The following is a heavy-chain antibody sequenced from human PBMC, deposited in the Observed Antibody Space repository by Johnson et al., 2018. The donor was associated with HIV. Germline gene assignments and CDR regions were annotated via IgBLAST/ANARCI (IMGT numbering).Heavy chain of an antibody. V-gene: IGHV3-9*01. J-gene: IGHJ3*02. Sequence: VQLVESGGGLVQPGRSLRLSCAASGFTFDDYAMHWVRQAPGKGLEWVSGISWNSGSIGYADSVKGRFIISRDNSKNTLYVQMNSLRAADTAVYYCARERIYGDDAFDIWGQGTMVTVSS. D-gene: IGHD4-17*01. CDR1: GFTFDDYA. CDR2: ISWNSGSI. CDR3: ARERIYGDDAFDI.